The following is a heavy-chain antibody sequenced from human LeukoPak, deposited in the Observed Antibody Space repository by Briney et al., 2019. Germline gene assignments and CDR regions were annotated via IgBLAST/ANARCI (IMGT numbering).Heavy chain of an antibody. CDR2: ISSSNNYI. D-gene: IGHD3-10*01. CDR1: GFTFSSYS. J-gene: IGHJ4*02. CDR3: ARDPTIRYGSGSPH. V-gene: IGHV3-21*01. Sequence: PGGSLRLSCAASGFTFSSYSMNWVRQAPGKGLEWVSSISSSNNYIYYADSVKGRFTISRDNAKNSLYLQMNNLRAEDTAVYYCARDPTIRYGSGSPHWGQGTLVTVSS.